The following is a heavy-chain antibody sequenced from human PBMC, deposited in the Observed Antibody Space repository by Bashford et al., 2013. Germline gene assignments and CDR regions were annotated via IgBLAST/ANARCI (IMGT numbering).Heavy chain of an antibody. CDR2: INPSGGST. V-gene: IGHV1-46*01. D-gene: IGHD2-15*01. Sequence: WVRQAPGQGLEWMGIINPSGGSTSYAQKFQGRVTMTRDTSTSTVYMELSSLRSEDTAVYYCARVKGMGSIAAPIDYWGQGTLVTVSS. J-gene: IGHJ4*02. CDR3: ARVKGMGSIAAPIDY.